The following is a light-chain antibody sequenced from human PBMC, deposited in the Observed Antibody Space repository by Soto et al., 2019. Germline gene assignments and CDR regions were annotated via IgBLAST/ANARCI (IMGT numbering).Light chain of an antibody. J-gene: IGLJ2*01. CDR1: SSNIGAGYD. CDR2: GNS. Sequence: QSVLTQPPSVSGAPGQRVTISCTGSSSNIGAGYDVHWYQQLPGTAPKLLIYGNSNRPSGVPDRFSGSKSGTSASLAITGLQAEDGADYYCQSYDSSLSVVFGGGTKLNVL. CDR3: QSYDSSLSVV. V-gene: IGLV1-40*01.